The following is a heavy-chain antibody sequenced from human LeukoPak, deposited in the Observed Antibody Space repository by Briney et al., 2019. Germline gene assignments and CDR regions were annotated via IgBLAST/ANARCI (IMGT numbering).Heavy chain of an antibody. V-gene: IGHV1-8*01. CDR1: GYTFTSYD. CDR2: MNPNSGNT. Sequence: ASVKVSCKASGYTFTSYDINWVRQATGQGLEWMGWMNPNSGNTGYAQKFQGRVAMTTDTSTSTAYMELRSLRSDDTAVYYCARDQVVVVAATYDAFDIWGQGAMVTVSS. J-gene: IGHJ3*02. D-gene: IGHD2-15*01. CDR3: ARDQVVVVAATYDAFDI.